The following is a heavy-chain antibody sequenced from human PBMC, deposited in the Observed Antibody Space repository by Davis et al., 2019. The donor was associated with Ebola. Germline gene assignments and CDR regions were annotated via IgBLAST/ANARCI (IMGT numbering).Heavy chain of an antibody. V-gene: IGHV4-31*03. J-gene: IGHJ6*02. CDR3: PSGPHYYGMDV. CDR2: LYSSGRT. Sequence: SETLPLTCTVSGCPISSGGYYWCSILQHPGKGLEWTGYLYSSGRTNYNPSLKTRVSISVVTSKNQFSMTLDSVTAADTAVYSCPSGPHYYGMDVWGQGTTVTVSS. CDR1: GCPISSGGYY.